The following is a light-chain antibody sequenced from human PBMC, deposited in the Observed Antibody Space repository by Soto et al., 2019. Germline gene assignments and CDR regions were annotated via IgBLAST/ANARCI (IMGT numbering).Light chain of an antibody. J-gene: IGKJ4*01. CDR2: DAS. Sequence: EIVLTQSPATLSLSPGERATLSCRASQSVSSYLAWYQQKPGQAPRLLIYDASNMATGIPARFSGSGSGTDFTLTISSLEPEGFAVYYCQQRSNWLTFGGGTKVEIK. V-gene: IGKV3-11*01. CDR1: QSVSSY. CDR3: QQRSNWLT.